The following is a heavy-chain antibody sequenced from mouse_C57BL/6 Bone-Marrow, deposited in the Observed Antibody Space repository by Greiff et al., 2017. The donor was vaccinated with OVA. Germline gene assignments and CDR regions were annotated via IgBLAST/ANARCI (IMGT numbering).Heavy chain of an antibody. CDR3: ARGGITTVVATGYFDV. CDR1: GYTFTSYW. D-gene: IGHD1-1*01. CDR2: IDPNSGGT. V-gene: IGHV1-72*01. Sequence: QVQLQQPGAELVKPGASVKLSCKASGYTFTSYWMHWVKQRPGRGLEWIGRIDPNSGGTKYNEKFKSKATLTVDKPSSTAYMQLSSLTSEDSAVYYCARGGITTVVATGYFDVWGTGTTVTVSS. J-gene: IGHJ1*03.